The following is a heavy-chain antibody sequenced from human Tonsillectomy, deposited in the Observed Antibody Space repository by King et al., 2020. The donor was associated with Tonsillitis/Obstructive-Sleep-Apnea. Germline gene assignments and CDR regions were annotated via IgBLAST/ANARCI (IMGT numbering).Heavy chain of an antibody. CDR2: ISSSGSTI. J-gene: IGHJ3*02. D-gene: IGHD2-21*02. Sequence: VQLVESGGGLVQPGGSLRLSCAASEFTFSSYEMNWVRQAPGKGLEWVSYISSSGSTIYYADSVKGRFTISRDNAKNSLYLKMNSLRAGDTAIYYCAREVVVTATQNRHDVFDIWGQGTMVTVSS. V-gene: IGHV3-48*03. CDR3: AREVVVTATQNRHDVFDI. CDR1: EFTFSSYE.